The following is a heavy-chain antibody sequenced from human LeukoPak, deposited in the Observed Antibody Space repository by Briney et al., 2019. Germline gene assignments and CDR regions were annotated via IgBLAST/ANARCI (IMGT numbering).Heavy chain of an antibody. V-gene: IGHV3-53*04. CDR1: GFTVSSNY. CDR2: IYTGGST. J-gene: IGHJ4*02. Sequence: GGSLRLSCAASGFTVSSNYMSWVRQAPGKGLEWVSVIYTGGSTYYADSVKGRFNISRHNSKNTVYLQMNSLRAEDTAVYYCARVRSGLNSRFDYWGQGTLVTVSS. D-gene: IGHD6-13*01. CDR3: ARVRSGLNSRFDY.